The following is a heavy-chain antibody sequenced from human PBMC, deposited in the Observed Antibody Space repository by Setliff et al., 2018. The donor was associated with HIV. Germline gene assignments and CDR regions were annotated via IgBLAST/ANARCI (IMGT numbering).Heavy chain of an antibody. CDR2: MNPNSGNT. J-gene: IGHJ4*02. Sequence: ASVKVSCKASGYIFTSYDINWVRQATGQGLEWMGWMNPNSGNTGYAQKLQGRVTITRNTSINTAYMELSSLRSEDTAVYYCARGLIGDGYSPFDYWGQGTLVTVSS. D-gene: IGHD5-18*01. V-gene: IGHV1-8*03. CDR3: ARGLIGDGYSPFDY. CDR1: GYIFTSYD.